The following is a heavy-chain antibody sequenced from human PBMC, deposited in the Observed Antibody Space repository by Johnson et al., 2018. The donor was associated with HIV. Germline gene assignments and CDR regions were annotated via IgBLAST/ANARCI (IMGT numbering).Heavy chain of an antibody. J-gene: IGHJ3*02. D-gene: IGHD1-1*01. CDR2: TSNDGSNK. CDR1: GFTFSSYG. Sequence: QMQLVESGGGVVKPGRSLRVSCAASGFTFSSYGMHWVRQAPGKGLEWVAVTSNDGSNKYYADSVKGRFTIYRDNFKNTLYLQMNGLRPEDTAVYYCAKEDPWRRAFDIWGQGTVVTVSS. CDR3: AKEDPWRRAFDI. V-gene: IGHV3-30*18.